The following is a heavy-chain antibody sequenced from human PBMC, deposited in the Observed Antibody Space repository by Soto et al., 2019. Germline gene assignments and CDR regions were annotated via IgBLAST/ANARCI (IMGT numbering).Heavy chain of an antibody. CDR1: GGSFSGYY. Sequence: SETLSLTCAVYGGSFSGYYWSWIRQPPGKGLEWIGEMNHSGSTNYNPSLKSRVTISVDTSKNQFSLKLSPVTAADTAVYYCASGRGQQLVRRADYYYYYGMDVWGQGTTVTVSS. CDR2: MNHSGST. V-gene: IGHV4-34*01. CDR3: ASGRGQQLVRRADYYYYYGMDV. D-gene: IGHD6-6*01. J-gene: IGHJ6*02.